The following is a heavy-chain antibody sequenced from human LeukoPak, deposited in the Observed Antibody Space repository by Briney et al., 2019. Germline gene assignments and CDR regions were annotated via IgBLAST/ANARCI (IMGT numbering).Heavy chain of an antibody. J-gene: IGHJ5*02. Sequence: PGGSLRLSCAASGFTFSSSAMSWVRQVPGKGLEWVSSISSSSSYIYYADSVKGRFTISRDNAKNSLYLQMNSLRAEDTAVYYCARDTSPGDSSGYYYVRWFDPWGQGTLVTVSS. CDR3: ARDTSPGDSSGYYYVRWFDP. V-gene: IGHV3-21*01. CDR1: GFTFSSSA. D-gene: IGHD3-22*01. CDR2: ISSSSSYI.